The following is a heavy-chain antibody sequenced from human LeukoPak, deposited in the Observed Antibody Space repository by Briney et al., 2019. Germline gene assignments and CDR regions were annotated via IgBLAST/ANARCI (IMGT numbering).Heavy chain of an antibody. V-gene: IGHV3-23*01. J-gene: IGHJ5*02. CDR3: AKSYSTYSSSPYNWFDP. Sequence: GASLRLSCAASGFTFSSYAMSWVRQAPGKGGEWGSDISGSGGSTYYADSVKGRFTISRDNSKNTLYLQMNSLRAEDTAVYYCAKSYSTYSSSPYNWFDPWGQGTLVTVSS. CDR2: ISGSGGST. D-gene: IGHD6-6*01. CDR1: GFTFSSYA.